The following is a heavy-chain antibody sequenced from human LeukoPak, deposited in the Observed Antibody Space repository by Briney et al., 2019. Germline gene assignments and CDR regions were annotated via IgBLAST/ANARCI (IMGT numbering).Heavy chain of an antibody. D-gene: IGHD5-18*01. CDR3: AREAGGYSYGYVGYYMDV. J-gene: IGHJ6*03. CDR1: GGSISSGDYY. CDR2: IYYGGST. Sequence: SQTLSLTCTVSGGSISSGDYYWSWIRQPPGKGLEWIGYIYYGGSTYYNPSLKSRVTISVDTSKNQFSLKLSSVTAADTAVYYCAREAGGYSYGYVGYYMDVWGKGTTVTVSS. V-gene: IGHV4-30-4*08.